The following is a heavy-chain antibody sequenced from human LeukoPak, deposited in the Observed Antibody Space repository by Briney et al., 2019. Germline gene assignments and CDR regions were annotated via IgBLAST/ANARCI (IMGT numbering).Heavy chain of an antibody. Sequence: ASVKVSCKASGYTFTSYGISWVRQAPGQGLEWMGWISAYNGNTNYAQKLQGRVTMTTDTSTSTAYMELRSLRSDDTAVYYCARGVTIFGVVIIDAFDIWGQGTMVTVSS. J-gene: IGHJ3*02. CDR3: ARGVTIFGVVIIDAFDI. CDR2: ISAYNGNT. D-gene: IGHD3-3*01. CDR1: GYTFTSYG. V-gene: IGHV1-18*01.